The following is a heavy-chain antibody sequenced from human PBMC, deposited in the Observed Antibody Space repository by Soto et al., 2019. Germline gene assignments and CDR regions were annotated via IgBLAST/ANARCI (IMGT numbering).Heavy chain of an antibody. CDR2: ISGSGGST. Sequence: EVQLLESGGGLVQPGGSLRLSCAASGFTFSSYAMSWVRQAPGKGLEWVSAISGSGGSTYYADSVKGRFTTSRDNTKNTLQLQMNSVRAEDAAVYYSAYSSSPLDYWGQGTLVTVSS. D-gene: IGHD6-6*01. CDR3: AYSSSPLDY. V-gene: IGHV3-23*01. J-gene: IGHJ4*02. CDR1: GFTFSSYA.